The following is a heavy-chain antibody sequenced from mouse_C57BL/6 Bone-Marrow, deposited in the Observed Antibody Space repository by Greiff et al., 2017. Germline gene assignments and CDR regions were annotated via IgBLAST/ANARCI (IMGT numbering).Heavy chain of an antibody. V-gene: IGHV5-4*03. CDR3: ASLYYDYLWYFDV. CDR2: ISDGGSYT. J-gene: IGHJ1*03. Sequence: DVKLVESGGGLVKPGGSLKLSCAASGFTFSSYAMSWVRQTPEKRLEWVATISDGGSYTYYPDNVKGRFTISRDNAKNNLYLQMSHLKSEDTAMYYCASLYYDYLWYFDVWGTGTTVTVSS. D-gene: IGHD2-4*01. CDR1: GFTFSSYA.